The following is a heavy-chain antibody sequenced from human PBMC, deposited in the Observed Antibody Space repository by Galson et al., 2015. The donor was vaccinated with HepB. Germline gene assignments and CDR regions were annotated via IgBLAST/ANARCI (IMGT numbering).Heavy chain of an antibody. CDR2: ISYDGKNR. J-gene: IGHJ5*02. CDR3: AKPGGSGSYFNWFSL. Sequence: SLRLSCAASGFTFSSSGIHWVRQAPGKGPEWLSLISYDGKNRFYTDSVKGRFTISRDNSRSTLYLDMKSLRPEDTGVYYCAKPGGSGSYFNWFSLWGQGTLVTVSS. CDR1: GFTFSSSG. V-gene: IGHV3-30*18. D-gene: IGHD3-10*01.